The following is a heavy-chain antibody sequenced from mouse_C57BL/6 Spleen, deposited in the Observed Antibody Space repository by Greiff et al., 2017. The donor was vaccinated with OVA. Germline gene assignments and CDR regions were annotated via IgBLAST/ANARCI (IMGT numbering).Heavy chain of an antibody. D-gene: IGHD1-1*01. CDR2: INPNYGTT. CDR1: GYSFTDYN. V-gene: IGHV1-39*01. Sequence: EVQLKESGPELVKPGASVKISCKASGYSFTDYNMNWVKQSNGKSLEWIGVINPNYGTTSYNQKFKGKATLTVDQSSSTAYMQLNSLTSEDSAVYYCARWGYYGSSLAWFAYWGQGTLVTVSA. CDR3: ARWGYYGSSLAWFAY. J-gene: IGHJ3*01.